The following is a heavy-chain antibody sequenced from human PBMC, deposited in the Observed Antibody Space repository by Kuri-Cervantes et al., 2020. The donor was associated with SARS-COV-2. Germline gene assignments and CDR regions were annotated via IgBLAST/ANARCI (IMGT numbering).Heavy chain of an antibody. V-gene: IGHV1-69*13. Sequence: SVKVSCKASGGTFSSYAISWVRQAPGQWLEWMGGIIPIFGTANYAQKFQGRVTITADESTSTAYMELSSLRSEETAVYSCARGLGELLWFGSKWFDPWGQGPLVTVSS. CDR3: ARGLGELLWFGSKWFDP. CDR2: IIPIFGTA. D-gene: IGHD3-10*01. J-gene: IGHJ5*02. CDR1: GGTFSSYA.